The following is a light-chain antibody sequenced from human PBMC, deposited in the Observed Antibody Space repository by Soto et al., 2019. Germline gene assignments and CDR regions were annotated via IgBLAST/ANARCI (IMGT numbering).Light chain of an antibody. J-gene: IGKJ3*01. CDR2: GAS. CDR3: QPLNSFPIP. V-gene: IGKV1-9*01. Sequence: IQLTQSPSSLSASVGDRVTITCRASQGISSFLAWYQQKPGKAPKLLIYGASTLQSGVPSRFSGSGSGTEFTLTIGSLQPEDFATYYCQPLNSFPIPFGPGTKVDIK. CDR1: QGISSF.